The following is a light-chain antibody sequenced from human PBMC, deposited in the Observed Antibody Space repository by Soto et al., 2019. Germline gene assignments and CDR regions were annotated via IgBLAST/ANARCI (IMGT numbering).Light chain of an antibody. CDR3: QQYNTYSST. Sequence: DIQMTHSPSTLSAFVGDRVTITCRASQSISSWLAWYQQIPGKAPKLLIYDASILESGVTSGFSGSGSGTEFTLTISSLLPDDFVTSYCQQYNTYSSTSGQGTKVEIK. CDR1: QSISSW. V-gene: IGKV1-5*01. CDR2: DAS. J-gene: IGKJ1*01.